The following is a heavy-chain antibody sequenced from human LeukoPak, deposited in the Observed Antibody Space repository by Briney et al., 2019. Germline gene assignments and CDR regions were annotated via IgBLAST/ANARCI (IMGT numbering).Heavy chain of an antibody. CDR1: GGSISSYY. CDR2: IYYSGST. V-gene: IGHV4-59*12. CDR3: ARETTQTIMITFGGVIVRYFDY. J-gene: IGHJ4*02. D-gene: IGHD3-16*02. Sequence: PSETLSLTCTVSGGSISSYYWSWIRQPPGKGLEWIGYIYYSGSTNYNPSLKSRVTISVDTSKNQFSLKLSSVTAADTAVYYCARETTQTIMITFGGVIVRYFDYWGQGTLVTVSS.